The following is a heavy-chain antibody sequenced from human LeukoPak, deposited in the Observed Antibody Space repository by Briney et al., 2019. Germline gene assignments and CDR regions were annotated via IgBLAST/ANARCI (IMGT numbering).Heavy chain of an antibody. J-gene: IGHJ4*02. Sequence: SETLSLTCTVSGGSISSSSYYWGWIRQPPGKGLEWIGSIYYSGSTYYNPSLKSRVTISVDTSKNQFSLKLSSVTAADTAVYYCARGPDYYGSGQTLFDYWGQGTLVTVYS. CDR1: GGSISSSSYY. D-gene: IGHD3-10*01. CDR2: IYYSGST. V-gene: IGHV4-39*07. CDR3: ARGPDYYGSGQTLFDY.